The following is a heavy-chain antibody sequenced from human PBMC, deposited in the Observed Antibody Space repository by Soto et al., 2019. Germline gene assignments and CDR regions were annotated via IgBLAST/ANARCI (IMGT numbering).Heavy chain of an antibody. Sequence: GGSLSLSCAASGVPLGNYWMHWVRQPPGKGLVWVSRVNSEGTSVIYADSVKGRFTVSRDNAKNTLYLQMNNLRAEDTAVYYCVRDQSVAGPTTLFDPWGQGVLVTVSS. D-gene: IGHD6-19*01. V-gene: IGHV3-74*01. CDR3: VRDQSVAGPTTLFDP. CDR1: GVPLGNYW. J-gene: IGHJ5*02. CDR2: VNSEGTSV.